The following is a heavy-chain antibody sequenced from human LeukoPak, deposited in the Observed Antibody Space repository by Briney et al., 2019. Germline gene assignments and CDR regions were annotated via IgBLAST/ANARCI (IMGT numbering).Heavy chain of an antibody. V-gene: IGHV3-30*12. J-gene: IGHJ4*02. CDR3: ARAEMTTITYPDY. D-gene: IGHD5-24*01. CDR1: GFTFSTCA. Sequence: GTSLRLSCLASGFTFSTCAMHWVRQGPGKGLEWVAVISYDGTNKYYTDSVKGRFTISRDNSQNTLYLQMNSLRAEDTAVYYCARAEMTTITYPDYWGQGTPVTVSS. CDR2: ISYDGTNK.